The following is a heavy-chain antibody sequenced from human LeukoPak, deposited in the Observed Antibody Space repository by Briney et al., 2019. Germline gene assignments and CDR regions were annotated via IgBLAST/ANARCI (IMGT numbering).Heavy chain of an antibody. CDR2: ISYSGSA. CDR1: GGSISSNY. Sequence: SQTLSLTCTVSGGSISSNYWSWIRQPPGKGLEWIGHISYSGSANYNPSLESRVTIPVDTSKNQFSLRLSSVTAADTAVYYCARQGSDYGDYVKFDYWGQGTLVTVSS. J-gene: IGHJ4*02. V-gene: IGHV4-59*08. CDR3: ARQGSDYGDYVKFDY. D-gene: IGHD4-17*01.